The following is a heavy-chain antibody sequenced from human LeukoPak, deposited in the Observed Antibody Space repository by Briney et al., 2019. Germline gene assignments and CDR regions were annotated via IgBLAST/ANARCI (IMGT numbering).Heavy chain of an antibody. CDR3: ARGGSDTAMAHDY. J-gene: IGHJ4*02. V-gene: IGHV3-53*01. D-gene: IGHD5-18*01. CDR2: IYSGGST. CDR1: GFTVSSNY. Sequence: GGSLRLSCAASGFTVSSNYMSWVRQAPGKGLEWVSVIYSGGSTYYADSVKGRFTISRDNSKNTLYLQMNSLRAEDTAVYFCARGGSDTAMAHDYWGQGTLVTVSS.